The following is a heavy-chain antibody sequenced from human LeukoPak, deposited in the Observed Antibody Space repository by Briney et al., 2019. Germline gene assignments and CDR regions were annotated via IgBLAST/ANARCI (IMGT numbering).Heavy chain of an antibody. CDR1: GFTFNTYW. Sequence: PGGSLRLSCAASGFTFNTYWMHWVRQAPGKGLVWVAKIKEDGSEKYYVDSVKGRFTISRDNAKNSLYLQMNSLRGEDTAVYYCAKANWGGAFDIWGQGTMVTVSS. CDR3: AKANWGGAFDI. D-gene: IGHD7-27*01. CDR2: IKEDGSEK. V-gene: IGHV3-7*01. J-gene: IGHJ3*02.